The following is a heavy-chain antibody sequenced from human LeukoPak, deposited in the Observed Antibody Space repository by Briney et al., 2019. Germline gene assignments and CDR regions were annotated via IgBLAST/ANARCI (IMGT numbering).Heavy chain of an antibody. CDR3: ARVTGPRYCSSTIGPCYYYYGMDV. J-gene: IGHJ6*04. CDR1: GGTFSSYA. D-gene: IGHD2-2*01. Sequence: SVKVSCKASGGTFSSYAISWVRQAPGQGLEWMGGIIPIFGTANYAQKFQGRVTITADESMSTAYMELSSLRSEDTAVYYCARVTGPRYCSSTIGPCYYYYGMDVWGKGTTVTVSS. CDR2: IIPIFGTA. V-gene: IGHV1-69*13.